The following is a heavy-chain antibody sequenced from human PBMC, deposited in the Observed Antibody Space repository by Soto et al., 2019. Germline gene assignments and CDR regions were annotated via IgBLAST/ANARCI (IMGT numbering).Heavy chain of an antibody. Sequence: SETLSLTCAVYGGSFSGYYWSWIRQPPGNGLEWIGEINHSGSTNYNPSLKSRVTISVDTSKNQFSLKLSSVTAADTAVYYCARRRGYSYGDAFDIWGQGTMVTVSS. D-gene: IGHD5-18*01. CDR3: ARRRGYSYGDAFDI. CDR2: INHSGST. CDR1: GGSFSGYY. J-gene: IGHJ3*02. V-gene: IGHV4-34*01.